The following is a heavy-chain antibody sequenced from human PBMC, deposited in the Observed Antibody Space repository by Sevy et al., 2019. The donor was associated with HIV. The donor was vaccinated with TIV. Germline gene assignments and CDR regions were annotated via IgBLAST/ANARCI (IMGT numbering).Heavy chain of an antibody. V-gene: IGHV3-30*02. J-gene: IGHJ4*02. CDR1: GFMFNLYG. CDR3: AKAPTMAGFYFDI. CDR2: IQSDGAYE. D-gene: IGHD2-8*01. Sequence: GGSLRLSCAASGFMFNLYGMHWVRQAPDKGLEWVTLIQSDGAYEWYADSVRGRFTVSRDNSRDTVYLQMNSLRPDDTGVYYCAKAPTMAGFYFDIWGQGTLVTVSS.